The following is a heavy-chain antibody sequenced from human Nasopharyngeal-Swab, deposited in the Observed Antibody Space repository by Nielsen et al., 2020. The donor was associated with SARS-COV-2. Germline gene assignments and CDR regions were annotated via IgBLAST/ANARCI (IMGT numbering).Heavy chain of an antibody. CDR2: MNPNSGNT. D-gene: IGHD3-10*01. CDR3: ARGRYYYYGSGSYYGKFDP. V-gene: IGHV1-8*01. Sequence: ASVKVSCKASGYTFTSYDINWVRQATGQGLEWMGWMNPNSGNTGYAQKFQGRVTMTRNTSISTAYMELSSLRSEDTAVYYCARGRYYYYGSGSYYGKFDPWGQGILVTVSS. J-gene: IGHJ5*02. CDR1: GYTFTSYD.